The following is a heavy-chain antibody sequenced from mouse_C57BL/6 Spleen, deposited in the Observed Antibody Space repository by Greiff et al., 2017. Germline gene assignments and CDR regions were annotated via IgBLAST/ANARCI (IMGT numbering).Heavy chain of an antibody. CDR1: GYTFTSYW. Sequence: QVQLQQPGAELVKPGASVKLSCKASGYTFTSYWMHWVKQRPGQGLEWIGMIHPNSGSTNYNEKFKSKATLTVDKSSSTAYMQLSSLTSEDSAVYYCSRHGGSTLDYWGQGTTLTVSS. V-gene: IGHV1-64*01. CDR3: SRHGGSTLDY. J-gene: IGHJ2*01. D-gene: IGHD1-1*02. CDR2: IHPNSGST.